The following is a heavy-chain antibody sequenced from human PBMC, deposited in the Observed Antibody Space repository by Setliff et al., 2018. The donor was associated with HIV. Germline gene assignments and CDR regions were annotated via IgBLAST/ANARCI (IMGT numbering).Heavy chain of an antibody. Sequence: LSLTCAVSGGSISSSHYWSWVRQTPVKGLEWIGEIYHSGSVNHNPSLRSRVTMSVDKSKNHFSLRLSSVTAADTAVYYCARGDSTWPTQLLDVWGKGTTVTVSS. J-gene: IGHJ6*04. CDR2: IYHSGSV. CDR1: GGSISSSHY. V-gene: IGHV4-4*02. CDR3: ARGDSTWPTQLLDV. D-gene: IGHD2-2*01.